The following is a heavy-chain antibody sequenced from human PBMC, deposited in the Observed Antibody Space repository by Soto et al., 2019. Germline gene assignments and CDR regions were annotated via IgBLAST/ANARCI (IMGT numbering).Heavy chain of an antibody. CDR2: INHSGST. J-gene: IGHJ4*02. Sequence: QVQLQQWGAGLLKPSETLSLTCAVYGGSFSGYYWSWIRQPPGKGLEWIGEINHSGSTNYNPSLKSRVTISVDTSKNQFFLKLSSVTAAATAVYYCARGRWLRSAFDYWGQGTLVTVSS. CDR3: ARGRWLRSAFDY. D-gene: IGHD5-12*01. CDR1: GGSFSGYY. V-gene: IGHV4-34*01.